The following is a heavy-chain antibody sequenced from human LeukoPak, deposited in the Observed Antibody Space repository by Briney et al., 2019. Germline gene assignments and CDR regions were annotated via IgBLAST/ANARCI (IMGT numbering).Heavy chain of an antibody. J-gene: IGHJ4*02. Sequence: SETLSLTCTVSGGSISSYYWGWIRQPPGKGLEWIGSLYYSGSAYYNPSLKSRVTISVDTSKNQFSLKLSSVTAADTAVYYCAREGGRFGELPFDYWGQGTLVTVSS. CDR3: AREGGRFGELPFDY. CDR2: LYYSGSA. V-gene: IGHV4-39*07. CDR1: GGSISSYY. D-gene: IGHD3-10*01.